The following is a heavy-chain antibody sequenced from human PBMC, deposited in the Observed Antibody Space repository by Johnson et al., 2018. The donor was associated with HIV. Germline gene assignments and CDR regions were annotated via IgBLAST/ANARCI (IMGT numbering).Heavy chain of an antibody. CDR2: IYSGGST. D-gene: IGHD3-22*01. CDR1: GFTVSSNY. J-gene: IGHJ3*02. V-gene: IGHV3-66*01. Sequence: VQLMESGGGLVQPGGSLRLSCAASGFTVSSNYMSWVRQAPGKGLEWVSVIYSGGSTYYADSVTGRFPISRDNSKNTLYLQMNSLRAEDTAVYYCARDNRDYYDSSGPSAFDIWGQGTMVTVSS. CDR3: ARDNRDYYDSSGPSAFDI.